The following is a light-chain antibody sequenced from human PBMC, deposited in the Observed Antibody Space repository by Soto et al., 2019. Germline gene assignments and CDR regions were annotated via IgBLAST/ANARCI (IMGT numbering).Light chain of an antibody. J-gene: IGKJ1*01. Sequence: AIRVTQSPSSISASPGDRVTITCRASQHISSFLAWYQQRPGKAPNLLLYASSSLQSGVPSRFSRSGSVVDFALTISNLQSEDFGTYYCQQYYRYPRTFGQGTKVEIK. CDR3: QQYYRYPRT. CDR2: ASS. V-gene: IGKV1-8*01. CDR1: QHISSF.